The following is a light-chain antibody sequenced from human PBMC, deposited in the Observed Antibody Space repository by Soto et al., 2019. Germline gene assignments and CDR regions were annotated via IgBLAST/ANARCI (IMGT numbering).Light chain of an antibody. V-gene: IGKV2-28*01. Sequence: DIVMTQSPLSLPVTPGEPASISCRSSQSLLYSNGYTYLDWYLQKPGQSPQLLIYLGSNRASGVPDRFSGSGSGTDFTLKISRVEAEDVGVYYCMQPLQSWTFGQGTKVDIK. CDR2: LGS. CDR1: QSLLYSNGYTY. CDR3: MQPLQSWT. J-gene: IGKJ1*01.